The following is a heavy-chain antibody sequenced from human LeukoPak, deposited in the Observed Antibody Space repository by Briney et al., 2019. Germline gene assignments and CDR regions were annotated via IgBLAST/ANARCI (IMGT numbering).Heavy chain of an antibody. CDR3: AGLYYDFWSGLNNWFDP. V-gene: IGHV3-11*04. J-gene: IGHJ5*02. D-gene: IGHD3-3*01. Sequence: GGSLRLSCAASGFTFSDYYMSWIRQAPGKGLEWVSYISSSGSTIYYADSVKGRFTISRDNAKNSLYLQMNSLRAEDTAAYYCAGLYYDFWSGLNNWFDPWGQGTLVTVSS. CDR1: GFTFSDYY. CDR2: ISSSGSTI.